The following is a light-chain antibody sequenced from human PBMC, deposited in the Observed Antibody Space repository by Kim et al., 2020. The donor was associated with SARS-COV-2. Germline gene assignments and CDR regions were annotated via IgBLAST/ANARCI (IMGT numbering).Light chain of an antibody. J-gene: IGLJ2*01. V-gene: IGLV3-9*01. Sequence: SVALGQTAKITCGGSKIGSKFVHWYQQKPGQAPVLVIFRDNKRPSGIPERFSGSNSRSTATLAINRAQAVDESDYYCQVWNSSSVVFGGGTQLTVL. CDR3: QVWNSSSVV. CDR1: KIGSKF. CDR2: RDN.